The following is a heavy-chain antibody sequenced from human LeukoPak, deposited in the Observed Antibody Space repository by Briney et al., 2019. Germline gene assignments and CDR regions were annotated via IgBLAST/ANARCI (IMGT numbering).Heavy chain of an antibody. CDR1: GGSISSSSHY. CDR2: IYYSGST. Sequence: SETLSLTCTVSGGSISSSSHYWGWIRQPPGKGLEWIGTIYYSGSTYYNPSLKSRVTISVDTSKNQFSLKVSSVTAADTAGYYCARHPTRGYYDSRMDRVDYWAREPWSPSPQ. V-gene: IGHV4-39*01. J-gene: IGHJ4*02. CDR3: ARHPTRGYYDSRMDRVDY. D-gene: IGHD3-22*01.